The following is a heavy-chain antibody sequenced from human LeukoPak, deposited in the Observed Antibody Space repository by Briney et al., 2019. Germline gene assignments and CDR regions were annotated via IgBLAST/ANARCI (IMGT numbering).Heavy chain of an antibody. D-gene: IGHD1-1*01. CDR1: GFRFSDYG. CDR2: RRYDGSNK. J-gene: IGHJ3*02. Sequence: GGSLRLSCAASGFRFSDYGMHWVRQAPGKGLEWVTFRRYDGSNKHSADSVKGRFTISRDNSRNTLYLQLNSLRPEDTAVYYCAKDLGYNWNFDALDIWGQGTMVTVSS. V-gene: IGHV3-30*02. CDR3: AKDLGYNWNFDALDI.